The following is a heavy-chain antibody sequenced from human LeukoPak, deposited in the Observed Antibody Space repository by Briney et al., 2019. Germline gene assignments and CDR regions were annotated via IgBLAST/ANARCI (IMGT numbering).Heavy chain of an antibody. CDR2: IIPIFGTA. D-gene: IGHD6-6*01. Sequence: ASVKVSCKASGGTFSSYAISWVRQAPGQGLEWMGGIIPIFGTANYAQKFQGRVTITTDESTSTAYMELSGLRSEDTAVYYCARDGEYSSSPGIWFDHWGQGTLVTVSS. V-gene: IGHV1-69*05. CDR3: ARDGEYSSSPGIWFDH. CDR1: GGTFSSYA. J-gene: IGHJ5*02.